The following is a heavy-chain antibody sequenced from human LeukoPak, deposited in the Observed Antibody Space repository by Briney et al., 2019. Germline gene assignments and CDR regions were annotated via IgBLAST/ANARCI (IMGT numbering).Heavy chain of an antibody. CDR1: GFTFSSYS. CDR2: ISSSSSYI. Sequence: PGGSLRLSCAASGFTFSSYSMNWVRQAPGKGLEWVSSISSSSSYIYYADSVKGRFTISTDNSKNSLYLQMNSLRAEDTAVYYCARGTGYDILTGYDYWGQGTLVTLSS. J-gene: IGHJ4*02. CDR3: ARGTGYDILTGYDY. D-gene: IGHD3-9*01. V-gene: IGHV3-21*01.